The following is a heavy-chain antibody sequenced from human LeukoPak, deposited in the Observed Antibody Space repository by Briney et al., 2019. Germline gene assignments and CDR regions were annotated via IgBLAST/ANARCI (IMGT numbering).Heavy chain of an antibody. CDR2: IYPRDGST. Sequence: AAVKLSCKASRYSFTSNDIHWVRHAPAQGLDWMGMIYPRDGSTSYAQKFPGRVTVTRDTSTSTVHMERSGLRSEDTAVYYCARDQEAFDYWGQGTLVTVSS. J-gene: IGHJ4*02. V-gene: IGHV1-46*01. CDR1: RYSFTSND. CDR3: ARDQEAFDY.